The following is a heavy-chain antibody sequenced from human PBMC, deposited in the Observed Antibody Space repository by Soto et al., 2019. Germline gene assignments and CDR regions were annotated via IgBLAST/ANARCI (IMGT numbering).Heavy chain of an antibody. Sequence: GGSLRLSCAASGFTFSSYSMNWVRQAPGKGLEWVSSISSSSSYIYYADSVKGRFTISRDNAKNSLYLQMNSLRAEDTAVYYCARWARQNYDILTGNYWGQGTLVTVSS. V-gene: IGHV3-21*01. CDR2: ISSSSSYI. D-gene: IGHD3-9*01. CDR3: ARWARQNYDILTGNY. J-gene: IGHJ4*02. CDR1: GFTFSSYS.